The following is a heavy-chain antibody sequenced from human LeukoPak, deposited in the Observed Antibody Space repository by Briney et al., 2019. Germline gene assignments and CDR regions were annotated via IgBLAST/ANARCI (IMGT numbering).Heavy chain of an antibody. Sequence: PGGSLRLSCAASGFTFSSYGMHWVRQAPGKGLEGVAVIWYDGSNKYYADSVKGRFTISRDNSKNTLYLQMNNLRAEDTAVYYCAKSEVAAAPDYWGQGTLVTVSS. CDR3: AKSEVAAAPDY. J-gene: IGHJ4*02. V-gene: IGHV3-33*06. D-gene: IGHD6-13*01. CDR2: IWYDGSNK. CDR1: GFTFSSYG.